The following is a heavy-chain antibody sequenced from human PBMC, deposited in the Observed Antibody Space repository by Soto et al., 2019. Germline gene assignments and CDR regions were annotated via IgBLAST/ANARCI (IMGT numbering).Heavy chain of an antibody. CDR3: ARSEEDSDYYYYGLDV. CDR1: GDSVSSSSVA. D-gene: IGHD2-15*01. J-gene: IGHJ6*02. CDR2: TYYRSRWYS. Sequence: SQTLSLTCVISGDSVSSSSVAWNWVRQSPSRGLEWLGRTYYRSRWYSDFAVSVRGRIVINADTSKNQFSLQLNSVTPEDAAVYFCARSEEDSDYYYYGLDVWGQGITVTVSS. V-gene: IGHV6-1*01.